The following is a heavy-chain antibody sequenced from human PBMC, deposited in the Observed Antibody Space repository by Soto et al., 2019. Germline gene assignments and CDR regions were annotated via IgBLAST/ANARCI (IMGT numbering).Heavy chain of an antibody. Sequence: QVQLVQSGAEVKKPGSSVKVSCKASGGTFSSYTISWVRQAPGQGLEWMGRIIPILGIANYAQKFQGRVTITADKSTSTAYMELSSPRSEDTAVYYCARVDYDSSGYTYYFDYWGQGTLVTVSS. V-gene: IGHV1-69*02. CDR3: ARVDYDSSGYTYYFDY. CDR1: GGTFSSYT. J-gene: IGHJ4*02. CDR2: IIPILGIA. D-gene: IGHD3-22*01.